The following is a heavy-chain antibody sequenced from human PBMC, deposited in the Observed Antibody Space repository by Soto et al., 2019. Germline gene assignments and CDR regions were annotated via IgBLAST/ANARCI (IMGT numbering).Heavy chain of an antibody. V-gene: IGHV3-9*01. J-gene: IGHJ6*02. Sequence: GGSLRLSCAASGFTFDDYAMHWVRQAPGKGLEWVSGISWNSGSIGYADSVKGRFTISRDNAKNSLYLQMNSLRAEDTALYYCAKGQGQQLLYYYGMDVWGQGTTVTVSS. CDR3: AKGQGQQLLYYYGMDV. CDR2: ISWNSGSI. CDR1: GFTFDDYA. D-gene: IGHD6-13*01.